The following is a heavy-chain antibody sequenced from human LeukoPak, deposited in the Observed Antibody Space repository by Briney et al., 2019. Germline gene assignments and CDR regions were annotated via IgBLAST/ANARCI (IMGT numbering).Heavy chain of an antibody. Sequence: SETLSLTCTVSGGSISSSSYYWGWIRQPPGKGLEWIGSIYYSGSTYYNPSLKSRVTISVDTSKNQFSLKLSSVTAADTAVYYCARDGPPYSSSWNYGMDVWGQGTTVTVSS. CDR3: ARDGPPYSSSWNYGMDV. CDR2: IYYSGST. D-gene: IGHD6-13*01. V-gene: IGHV4-39*07. J-gene: IGHJ6*02. CDR1: GGSISSSSYY.